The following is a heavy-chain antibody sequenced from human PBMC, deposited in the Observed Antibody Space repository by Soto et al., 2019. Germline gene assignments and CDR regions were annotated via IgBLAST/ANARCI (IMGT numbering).Heavy chain of an antibody. D-gene: IGHD3-22*01. Sequence: PGGSLRLSCAASGFTFSSYGMHWVRQAPGKGLEWVAVISYDGSNKYYADSVKGRFTISRDNSKNTLYLQMNSLRAEDTAVYYLAKDWWYYYDSSAYAGYYYGMDVWGQGTTVTVSS. CDR1: GFTFSSYG. V-gene: IGHV3-30*18. CDR3: AKDWWYYYDSSAYAGYYYGMDV. CDR2: ISYDGSNK. J-gene: IGHJ6*02.